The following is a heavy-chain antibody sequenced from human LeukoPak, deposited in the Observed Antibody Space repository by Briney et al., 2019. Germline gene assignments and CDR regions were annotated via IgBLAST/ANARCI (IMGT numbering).Heavy chain of an antibody. V-gene: IGHV4-61*01. CDR2: IYYSGST. CDR1: GGSISSGSYY. D-gene: IGHD6-6*01. J-gene: IGHJ3*02. CDR3: ARGGQLVPQDI. Sequence: SETLSLTCTVSGGSISSGSYYWNWIRQPPGKGLEWLGYIYYSGSTNYNPSLKSRVTISIDTSKNQFSLKLSSVTAADTAVYYCARGGQLVPQDIWGQGTMVTVSS.